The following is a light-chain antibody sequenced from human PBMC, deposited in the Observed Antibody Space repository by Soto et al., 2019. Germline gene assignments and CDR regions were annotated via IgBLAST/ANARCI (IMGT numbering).Light chain of an antibody. CDR3: QLSYSTFSWT. CDR1: QSISSH. Sequence: DIQMTQSPSSLSASVGDRVTIPCRASQSISSHLNWYQQKPGKAPKLLIYAASSLQSGVPSRFSGSRSGRNFTLTISSLQPEDSATYYCQLSYSTFSWTFGQGTKVDIK. J-gene: IGKJ1*01. CDR2: AAS. V-gene: IGKV1-39*01.